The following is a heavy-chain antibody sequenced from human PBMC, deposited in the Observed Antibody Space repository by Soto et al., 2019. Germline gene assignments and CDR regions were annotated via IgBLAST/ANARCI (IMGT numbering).Heavy chain of an antibody. V-gene: IGHV3-23*01. CDR3: AKSELELRPPYY. D-gene: IGHD1-7*01. Sequence: EVQLLESGGGLVQPGGSLRLSCAASGFTFSSYAMSWVRQAPGKGLEWVSALSGSGGSTYYADSVKGRFTISRDNSKNTLYLQVNSVRAEDTAVYYCAKSELELRPPYYWGQGTLVTVSS. CDR2: LSGSGGST. CDR1: GFTFSSYA. J-gene: IGHJ4*02.